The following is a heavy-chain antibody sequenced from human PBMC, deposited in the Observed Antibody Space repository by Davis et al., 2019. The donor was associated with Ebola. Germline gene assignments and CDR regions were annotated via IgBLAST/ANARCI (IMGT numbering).Heavy chain of an antibody. D-gene: IGHD1-14*01. J-gene: IGHJ6*02. Sequence: ASVKVSCKVSGYTLTELSMHWVRQAPGKGLEWMGGFDPEDGETIYAQKFQGRVTMTEDTSTDTAYMELSSLRSEDTAVYYCATGRPGGYYYGMDVWGQGTSVTVSS. V-gene: IGHV1-24*01. CDR3: ATGRPGGYYYGMDV. CDR1: GYTLTELS. CDR2: FDPEDGET.